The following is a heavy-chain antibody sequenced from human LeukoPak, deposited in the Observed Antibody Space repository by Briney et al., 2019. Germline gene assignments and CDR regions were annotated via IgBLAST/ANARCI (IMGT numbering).Heavy chain of an antibody. Sequence: SETLSLTCTVSGGSISSYYWSWIRQPAGKGLECIGRIYATGSTNYNPSLKSRVTMSVDMSENQFSLKLTSVTAADTAMYFCARELHDHSNLPHYWGQGILVTVSS. J-gene: IGHJ4*02. V-gene: IGHV4-4*07. D-gene: IGHD4-11*01. CDR2: IYATGST. CDR1: GGSISSYY. CDR3: ARELHDHSNLPHY.